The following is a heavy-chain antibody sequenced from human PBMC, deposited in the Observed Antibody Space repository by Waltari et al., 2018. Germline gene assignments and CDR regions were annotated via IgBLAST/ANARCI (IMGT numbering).Heavy chain of an antibody. V-gene: IGHV4-38-2*01. CDR3: ARQDGLAAGGKGYFYMDV. CDR1: GYPIITSDFY. D-gene: IGHD6-25*01. J-gene: IGHJ6*03. CDR2: IHHNGNT. Sequence: QVQLQESGPGLLKPSETLSLNCAVSGYPIITSDFYWGWIRQSPGKGLEWIGPIHHNGNTYYNPSLRSRATISVDTSKNQFYLKMNSVTATDTAVYYCARQDGLAAGGKGYFYMDVWGRGTTVIVSS.